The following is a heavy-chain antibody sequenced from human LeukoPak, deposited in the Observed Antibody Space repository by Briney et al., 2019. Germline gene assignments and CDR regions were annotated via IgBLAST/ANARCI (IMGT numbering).Heavy chain of an antibody. J-gene: IGHJ4*02. CDR2: IYYSGST. CDR1: GGSISSYY. D-gene: IGHD5-24*01. V-gene: IGHV4-59*01. Sequence: SETLSLTCTVSGGSISSYYWSRIRQPPGKGLEWIGYIYYSGSTNYNPSLKSRVTISVDTSKNQFSLKLSSVTAADTAVYYCASGRDGYNYEIWGQGTLVTVSS. CDR3: ASGRDGYNYEI.